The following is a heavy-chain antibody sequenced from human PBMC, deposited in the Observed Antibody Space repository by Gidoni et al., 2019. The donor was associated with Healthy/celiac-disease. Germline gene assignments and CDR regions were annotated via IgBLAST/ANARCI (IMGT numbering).Heavy chain of an antibody. J-gene: IGHJ5*02. V-gene: IGHV4-39*07. Sequence: QLQLQESGPGLVKPSETLSLTCIVSGGSISSRSYYWGWIRQPPGKGLEWIGSIYYSGSTYYNPSLKSRVTISVDTSKNQFSLKLSSVTAADTAVYYSARGYDILTGYPNWFDPWGQGTLVIVSS. CDR2: IYYSGST. CDR1: GGSISSRSYY. CDR3: ARGYDILTGYPNWFDP. D-gene: IGHD3-9*01.